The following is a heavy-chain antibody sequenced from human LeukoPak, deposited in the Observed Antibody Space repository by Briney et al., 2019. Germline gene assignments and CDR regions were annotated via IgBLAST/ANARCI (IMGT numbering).Heavy chain of an antibody. Sequence: PSETLSLTCTVSGGSISSSSYYWSWIRQPPGKGLEWIGYIYHSGSTYYNPSLKSRVTISVDRSKNQFSLRLNSVTAADTAVYYCARKEGPSIAARPIVNWGQGTLVTVSS. V-gene: IGHV4-30-2*01. CDR3: ARKEGPSIAARPIVN. D-gene: IGHD6-6*01. CDR1: GGSISSSSYY. J-gene: IGHJ4*02. CDR2: IYHSGST.